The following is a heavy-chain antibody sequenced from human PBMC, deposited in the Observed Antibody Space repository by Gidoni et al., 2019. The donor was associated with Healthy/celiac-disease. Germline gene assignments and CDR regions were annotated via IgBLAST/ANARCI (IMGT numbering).Heavy chain of an antibody. CDR3: AKDLSPATIAAAAPDAFDI. CDR2: ISGSGGST. V-gene: IGHV3-23*01. Sequence: EVQLLESGGGLVQPGGSLRLSCAASGFTFSSYAMSWVRQAPGKGLEWVSAISGSGGSTYYADSVKGRFTISRDNSKNTLYLQMNSLRAEDTAVYYCAKDLSPATIAAAAPDAFDIWGQGTMVTVSS. D-gene: IGHD6-13*01. J-gene: IGHJ3*02. CDR1: GFTFSSYA.